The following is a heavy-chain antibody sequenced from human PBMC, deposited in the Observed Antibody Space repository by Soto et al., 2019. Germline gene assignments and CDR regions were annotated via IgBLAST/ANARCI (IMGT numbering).Heavy chain of an antibody. D-gene: IGHD3-22*01. V-gene: IGHV1-3*01. CDR3: ARDPTDSSAYYRHYYYGMDV. Sequence: GASVKVSCKASGYTFTSYGIHWVRQAPGQRLEWTGWINAGNGNTKYSEKFQGRVTITRDTSASTAYLEPSSLRSEDTAVYYCARDPTDSSAYYRHYYYGMDVWYKGTTGDVSS. CDR2: INAGNGNT. J-gene: IGHJ6*04. CDR1: GYTFTSYG.